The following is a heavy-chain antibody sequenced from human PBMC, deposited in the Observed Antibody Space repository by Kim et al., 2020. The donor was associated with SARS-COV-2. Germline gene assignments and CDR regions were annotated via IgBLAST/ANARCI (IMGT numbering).Heavy chain of an antibody. V-gene: IGHV3-9*01. D-gene: IGHD6-13*01. Sequence: VKGRFTISRDNAKNSLYLQMNSLRAEDTALYYCAKGDQAAGPYYYYGMDVWGQGTTVTVSS. CDR3: AKGDQAAGPYYYYGMDV. J-gene: IGHJ6*02.